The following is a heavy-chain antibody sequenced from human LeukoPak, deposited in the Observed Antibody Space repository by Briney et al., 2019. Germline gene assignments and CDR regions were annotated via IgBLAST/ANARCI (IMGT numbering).Heavy chain of an antibody. CDR1: GFTFSSYS. Sequence: PGGSLRLSCAASGFTFSSYSMNWVRQAPGKGLEWVSSISSSSSYIYYADSVKGRFTISRDNAKNSLYLQMNSLRAEDTAVCYCAREYSSSWYNWFDPWGQGTLVTVSS. D-gene: IGHD6-13*01. CDR2: ISSSSSYI. V-gene: IGHV3-21*01. J-gene: IGHJ5*02. CDR3: AREYSSSWYNWFDP.